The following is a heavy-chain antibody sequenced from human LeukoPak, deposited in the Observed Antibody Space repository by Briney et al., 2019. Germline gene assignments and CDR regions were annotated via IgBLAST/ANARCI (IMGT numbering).Heavy chain of an antibody. CDR2: ISSSSSYI. Sequence: GGSLRLSCAASGFTFSSYSMNWVRQAPGKGLEWVSSISSSSSYIYYADSVKGRFTISRDNAKNTLYLQMNSLRAEDTAVYYCATALYGSGSYNKAYMDVWGKGTTVTISS. CDR3: ATALYGSGSYNKAYMDV. D-gene: IGHD3-10*01. V-gene: IGHV3-21*01. J-gene: IGHJ6*03. CDR1: GFTFSSYS.